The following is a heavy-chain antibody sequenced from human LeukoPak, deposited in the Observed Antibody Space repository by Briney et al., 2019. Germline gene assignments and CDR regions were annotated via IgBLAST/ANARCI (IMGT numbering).Heavy chain of an antibody. CDR3: ARGGGIAVAAT. CDR1: GDSISTYY. CDR2: FYTSGST. J-gene: IGHJ5*02. V-gene: IGHV4-4*07. Sequence: PETLSLTCTVSGDSISTYYWSWIRQPAGKGLEWIGRFYTSGSTSYNPSLKSRVTMSVDTSKNQFSLKLTSVTAADTAVYYCARGGGIAVAATWGQGTLVTVSS. D-gene: IGHD6-19*01.